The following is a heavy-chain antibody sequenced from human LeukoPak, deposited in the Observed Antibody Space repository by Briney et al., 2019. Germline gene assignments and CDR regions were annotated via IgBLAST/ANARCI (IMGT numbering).Heavy chain of an antibody. Sequence: GGSLRLSCAASGFTFSSYWMSWVRQAPGKGLEWVGRIKSKADGGTTDYAAPVRSRFIISRDDSKNTLYLQMNSLRTEDTAVYYCTSPPDYFEYWGQGTLVTVSS. CDR1: GFTFSSYW. J-gene: IGHJ4*02. V-gene: IGHV3-15*01. CDR2: IKSKADGGTT. CDR3: TSPPDYFEY.